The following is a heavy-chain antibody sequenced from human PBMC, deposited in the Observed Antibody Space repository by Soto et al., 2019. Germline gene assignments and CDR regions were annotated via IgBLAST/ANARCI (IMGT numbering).Heavy chain of an antibody. CDR2: VNAGNGNT. V-gene: IGHV1-3*01. Sequence: ASVKVSCKASGYTFTSYAMHWVRQAPGQRLEWMGWVNAGNGNTKYSQKFQGRVTITRDTSASTAYMELSSLRSEDTAVYYCARDPLPSSSWYSTWFDPSGQGTLVTVSS. CDR3: ARDPLPSSSWYSTWFDP. D-gene: IGHD6-13*01. CDR1: GYTFTSYA. J-gene: IGHJ5*02.